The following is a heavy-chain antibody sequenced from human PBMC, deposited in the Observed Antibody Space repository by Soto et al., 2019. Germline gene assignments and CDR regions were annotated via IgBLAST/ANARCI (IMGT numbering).Heavy chain of an antibody. D-gene: IGHD3-10*01. J-gene: IGHJ6*02. Sequence: SETLSLTCAVSGYSISSGYYWGWIRQPPGKGLEWLGTTYYGASSYYNPSLRSRITILLDASTNQFSLKLSSVTAADTAVYYCARGRRAYYYGSALYGMDVWGQGTTVTVSS. V-gene: IGHV4-38-2*01. CDR3: ARGRRAYYYGSALYGMDV. CDR2: TYYGASS. CDR1: GYSISSGYY.